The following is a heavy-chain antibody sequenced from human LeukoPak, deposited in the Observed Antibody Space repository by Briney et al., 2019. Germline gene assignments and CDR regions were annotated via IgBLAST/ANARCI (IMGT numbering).Heavy chain of an antibody. CDR1: GFTFSSYW. J-gene: IGHJ5*01. D-gene: IGHD3-3*01. Sequence: PGGSLRLSCAASGFTFSSYWMTWVRQAPGKGLEWVANLRPDGSDKYYADSVKGRFTISRDNAKNSLYLQMNGLRADDTAIYYCARDAYDDASESWGQGTLVTVSS. CDR3: ARDAYDDASES. V-gene: IGHV3-7*01. CDR2: LRPDGSDK.